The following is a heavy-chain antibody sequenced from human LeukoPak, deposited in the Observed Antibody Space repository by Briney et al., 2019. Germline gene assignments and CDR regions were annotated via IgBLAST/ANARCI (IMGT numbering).Heavy chain of an antibody. CDR3: ARYCSSTSCPAYYYYGMDV. CDR1: GGSISSSSYY. D-gene: IGHD2-2*01. Sequence: SETLSLTCTVSGGSISSSSYYWGWIRQPPGKGLEWIGSIYHSGSTYYNPSLKSRVTISVDTSKNQFSLKLSSVTAADTAVYYCARYCSSTSCPAYYYYGMDVWGQGTTVTVSS. J-gene: IGHJ6*02. V-gene: IGHV4-39*01. CDR2: IYHSGST.